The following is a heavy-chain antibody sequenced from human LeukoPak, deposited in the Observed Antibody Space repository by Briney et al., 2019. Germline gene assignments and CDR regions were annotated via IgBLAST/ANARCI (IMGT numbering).Heavy chain of an antibody. CDR2: INHSGST. CDR1: GGSFSGYY. D-gene: IGHD5-18*01. CDR3: ARGRGYSYVYYFDY. V-gene: IGHV4-34*01. Sequence: SETLSLTCAVYGGSFSGYYWSWIRQPPGKGLEWIGEINHSGSTNYNPSLKSRVTISVDTSKNQFSLKLSSVTAADTAVYYCARGRGYSYVYYFDYWGQGTLVTVSS. J-gene: IGHJ4*02.